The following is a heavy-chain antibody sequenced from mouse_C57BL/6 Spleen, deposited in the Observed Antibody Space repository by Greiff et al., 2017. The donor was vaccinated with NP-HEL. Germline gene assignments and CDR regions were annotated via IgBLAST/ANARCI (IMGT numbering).Heavy chain of an antibody. CDR3: ARGDYGVSDWFAY. D-gene: IGHD2-4*01. J-gene: IGHJ3*01. CDR2: IYPRSGNT. CDR1: GYTFTSYG. V-gene: IGHV1-81*01. Sequence: VQLQQSGAELARPGASVKLSCKASGYTFTSYGISWVKQRTGQGLEWIGEIYPRSGNTYYNEKFQGKATLTVDKSSRTAYMELRSLTSEDSAVYVCARGDYGVSDWFAYWGQGTLVTVAA.